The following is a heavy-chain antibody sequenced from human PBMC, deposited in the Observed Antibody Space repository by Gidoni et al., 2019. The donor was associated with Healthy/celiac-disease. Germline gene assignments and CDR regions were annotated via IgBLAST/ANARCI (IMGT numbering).Heavy chain of an antibody. CDR2: ISYDGSNK. D-gene: IGHD3-3*01. CDR1: GFTFSRYA. J-gene: IGHJ6*02. CDR3: ARHNRGEYYDFWSGYSTGSYYYYGMDV. V-gene: IGHV3-30-3*01. Sequence: QVQLVESGGGVVQPGRSLRLSCAASGFTFSRYAMHWVRQAPGKGLEWVAVISYDGSNKYYADSVKGRFTISRDNSKNTLYLQMNSLRAEDTAVYYCARHNRGEYYDFWSGYSTGSYYYYGMDVWGQGTTVTVSS.